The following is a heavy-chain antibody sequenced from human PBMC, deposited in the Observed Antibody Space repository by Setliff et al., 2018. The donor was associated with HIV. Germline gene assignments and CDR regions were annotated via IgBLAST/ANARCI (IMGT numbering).Heavy chain of an antibody. D-gene: IGHD2-8*01. CDR1: GFTFNGYW. Sequence: GGSLRLSCAASGFTFNGYWMSWVRQAPGKGLEWVANIKFDGSEKNYVDSVKGRFAISRDNAKQSLHLQMNSLGDEDTAVYYCARDWGNGTWGDYWGQGTLGTVSS. CDR2: IKFDGSEK. CDR3: ARDWGNGTWGDY. J-gene: IGHJ4*02. V-gene: IGHV3-7*01.